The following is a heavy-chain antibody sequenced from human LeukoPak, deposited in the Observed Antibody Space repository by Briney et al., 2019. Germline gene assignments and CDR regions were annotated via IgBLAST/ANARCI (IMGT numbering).Heavy chain of an antibody. CDR3: ARSRRLEYSSSPTLDY. CDR1: GVSISSYY. D-gene: IGHD6-6*01. J-gene: IGHJ4*02. Sequence: SETLSLSCTVSGVSISSYYWSWIRQPPGKGLEWIGYIYYSGSTNYNPSLKSRVTISVDTSKNQFSLKLSSVTAADTAVYYCARSRRLEYSSSPTLDYWGQGTLVTVSS. CDR2: IYYSGST. V-gene: IGHV4-59*01.